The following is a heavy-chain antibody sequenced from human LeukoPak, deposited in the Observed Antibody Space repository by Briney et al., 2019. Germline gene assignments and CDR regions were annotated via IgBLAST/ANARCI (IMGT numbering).Heavy chain of an antibody. J-gene: IGHJ5*02. CDR1: GFTFSSHW. CDR3: ARGGVSSAYTWFAP. D-gene: IGHD3-16*01. Sequence: GGSLRLSCAASGFTFSSHWMHWVRLAPGKRLVWVSRIKSDGSTTTYADSVKGRFTVSRDNANDTLYLQMSSLRAEDTAVYYCARGGVSSAYTWFAPWGQGTLVTVSS. CDR2: IKSDGSTT. V-gene: IGHV3-74*03.